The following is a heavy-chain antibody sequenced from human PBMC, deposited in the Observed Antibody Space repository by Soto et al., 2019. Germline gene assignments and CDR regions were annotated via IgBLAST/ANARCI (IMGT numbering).Heavy chain of an antibody. D-gene: IGHD3-10*02. CDR1: GFIFSNNG. CDR3: TIVRVADSALDH. Sequence: PGESLKISCVGSGFIFSNNGMHWVRQTPGKGLEWVAFMSYDGSDTFYADSVKGRFTISRDNSKNTLFLHMSNLRPEDTAMYYCTIVRVADSALDHWGQGTLVTVS. V-gene: IGHV3-30*02. CDR2: MSYDGSDT. J-gene: IGHJ4*02.